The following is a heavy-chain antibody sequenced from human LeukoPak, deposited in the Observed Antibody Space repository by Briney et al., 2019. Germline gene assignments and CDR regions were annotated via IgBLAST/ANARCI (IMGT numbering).Heavy chain of an antibody. CDR2: IIPILGIA. CDR3: AGEPSRYCSSTSWYTSDRGMDV. J-gene: IGHJ6*02. D-gene: IGHD2-2*02. CDR1: GGTFSSYT. Sequence: GASVKVSCKASGGTFSSYTISWVRQAPGQGLEWMGRIIPILGIANYAQKFQGRVTITADKSTSTAYMELSSLRSEDPAVYYCAGEPSRYCSSTSWYTSDRGMDVWGQGTTVTVSS. V-gene: IGHV1-69*02.